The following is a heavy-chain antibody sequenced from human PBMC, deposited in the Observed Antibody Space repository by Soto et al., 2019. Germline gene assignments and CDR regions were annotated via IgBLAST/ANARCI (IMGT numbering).Heavy chain of an antibody. CDR2: ISTRSTYT. CDR3: ARDLAWKRGKVGRYYYGMDV. Sequence: QVLLVESGGGLVKPGGSLRLSCAASGFIFSDYYMSWVRQTPGKGLEWVSYISTRSTYTNYADSVKGQFTISRDNAKNSLYLQMDSLRVEDTAVYYCARDLAWKRGKVGRYYYGMDVWGQGTTVTVSS. V-gene: IGHV3-11*06. D-gene: IGHD1-1*01. J-gene: IGHJ6*02. CDR1: GFIFSDYY.